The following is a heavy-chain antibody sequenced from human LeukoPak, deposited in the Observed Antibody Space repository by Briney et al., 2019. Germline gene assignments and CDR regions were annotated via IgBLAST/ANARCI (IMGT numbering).Heavy chain of an antibody. Sequence: PSETLSLTCTVSGGSISSSSYYWGWIRQPPGKGLEWIVSIYYSGSTYYNPSLKSRVTISVDTSKNQFSLKLSSVTAADTAVYYCARAGGYYDSSGYTNFDYWGQGTLVTVSS. D-gene: IGHD3-22*01. V-gene: IGHV4-39*01. CDR1: GGSISSSSYY. CDR3: ARAGGYYDSSGYTNFDY. CDR2: IYYSGST. J-gene: IGHJ4*02.